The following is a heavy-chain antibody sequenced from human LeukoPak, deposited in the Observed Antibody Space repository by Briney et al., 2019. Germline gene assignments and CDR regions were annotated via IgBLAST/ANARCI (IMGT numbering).Heavy chain of an antibody. CDR2: IYIDGGT. Sequence: GGSLRLSCAASGFTVSSRYMSWVRQAPGKGLEWVSVIYIDGGTYYADSVKGRFTISRDNSKNTLLLQMNSLRAEDTAVYYCVRGHYSNRLGGQGTLVTVSS. J-gene: IGHJ4*02. V-gene: IGHV3-66*01. CDR1: GFTVSSRY. CDR3: VRGHYSNRL. D-gene: IGHD2-2*01.